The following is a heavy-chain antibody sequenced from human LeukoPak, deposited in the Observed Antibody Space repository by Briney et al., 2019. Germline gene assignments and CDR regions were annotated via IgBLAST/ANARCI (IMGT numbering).Heavy chain of an antibody. V-gene: IGHV4-34*01. Sequence: MASETLSLTCVVYGGSFSGYYWSWIRQPPGKGLEWIGEINHSGSTNYNPSLKSRVTISVDTSKNQFSLKLSSVTAADTAVYYCARVGGIAAAVYDYWGQGTLVTVSS. CDR3: ARVGGIAAAVYDY. CDR2: INHSGST. D-gene: IGHD6-13*01. CDR1: GGSFSGYY. J-gene: IGHJ4*02.